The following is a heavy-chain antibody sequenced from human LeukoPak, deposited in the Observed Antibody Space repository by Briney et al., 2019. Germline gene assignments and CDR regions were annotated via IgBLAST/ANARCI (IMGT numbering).Heavy chain of an antibody. Sequence: ASVKVSCKASGYTFTGYYMHWVRQAPGQGLEWMGWIDPNSGGTNYAQKFQGRVTMTRDTSISTAYMELSRLRSDDTAVYYCARDRGNWNKAFDIWGQGTMVTVSS. D-gene: IGHD1/OR15-1a*01. V-gene: IGHV1-2*02. CDR3: ARDRGNWNKAFDI. CDR2: IDPNSGGT. J-gene: IGHJ3*02. CDR1: GYTFTGYY.